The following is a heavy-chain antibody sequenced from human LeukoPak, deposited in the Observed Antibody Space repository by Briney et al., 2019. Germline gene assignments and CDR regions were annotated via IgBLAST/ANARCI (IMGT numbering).Heavy chain of an antibody. CDR1: GFTFSSYG. J-gene: IGHJ5*02. D-gene: IGHD3-10*01. CDR2: IWYDGSNK. Sequence: GGSLRLSCAASGFTFSSYGMHWVRQAPGKGLEWVAVIWYDGSNKYYADSVKGRFPSSRDNSKNTLYLQMNSLRAEDTAVYYCARDKVRGVHNWFDPWGQGTLVTVSS. V-gene: IGHV3-33*01. CDR3: ARDKVRGVHNWFDP.